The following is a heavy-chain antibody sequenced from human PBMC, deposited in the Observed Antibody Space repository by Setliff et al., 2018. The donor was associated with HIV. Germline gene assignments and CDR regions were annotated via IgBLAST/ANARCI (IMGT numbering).Heavy chain of an antibody. V-gene: IGHV4-39*01. CDR2: IYYTGSA. Sequence: PSETLSLTCTVSRVSISSSVDYWGWIRQPPGKGLEWIGDIYYTGSAYYNPSLKSRVNISVDKSKNQFSPKLRSVTAADTAVYYCARVVWMAAAGTIDYYYYGMDIWGQGTTVTVS. D-gene: IGHD6-13*01. CDR3: ARVVWMAAAGTIDYYYYGMDI. J-gene: IGHJ6*02. CDR1: RVSISSSVDY.